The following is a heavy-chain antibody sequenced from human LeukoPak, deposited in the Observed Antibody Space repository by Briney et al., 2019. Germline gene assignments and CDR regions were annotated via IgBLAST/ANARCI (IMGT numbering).Heavy chain of an antibody. D-gene: IGHD4-11*01. V-gene: IGHV1-46*01. CDR3: ARGSVNPYYYYGMDV. CDR1: GYTFTSYY. J-gene: IGHJ6*02. CDR2: INPSGGST. Sequence: ASVKVSCAASGYTFTSYYMHWVRQAPGQGLEWMGIINPSGGSTSYAQKFQGRVTMTRDTSTSTVYMELSSLRSEATTVYYCARGSVNPYYYYGMDVWGQGTTVTVSS.